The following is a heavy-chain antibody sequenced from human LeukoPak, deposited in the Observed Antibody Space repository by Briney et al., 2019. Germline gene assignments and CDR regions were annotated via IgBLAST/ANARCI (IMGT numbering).Heavy chain of an antibody. J-gene: IGHJ4*02. CDR1: GFTFSSYW. V-gene: IGHV3-15*01. Sequence: GGSLRLSCAASGFTFSSYWMSWVRQAPGKGLEWVGRIKSKSAGGTTDYAAPMKGRLTISRDDSKNTLYLQMNSLKTEDTAVYYCSQEYSSSFADWGQGTLVTVST. CDR2: IKSKSAGGTT. CDR3: SQEYSSSFAD. D-gene: IGHD6-6*01.